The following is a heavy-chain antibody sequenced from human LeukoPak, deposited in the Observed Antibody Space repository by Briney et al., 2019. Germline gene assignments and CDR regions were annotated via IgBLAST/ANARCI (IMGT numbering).Heavy chain of an antibody. J-gene: IGHJ4*02. V-gene: IGHV3-23*01. D-gene: IGHD2-2*01. CDR2: ISGSTDST. CDR1: GFTFSSYA. CDR3: AKDLGGYCSRTSCYWDY. Sequence: GGSLRLSCAASGFTFSSYAMSWVRQAPGKGLEWVSAISGSTDSTYHADSVKGRFTISRDNSKNTLYLQMNSLRADDTAVYYCAKDLGGYCSRTSCYWDYWGQGILVTVS.